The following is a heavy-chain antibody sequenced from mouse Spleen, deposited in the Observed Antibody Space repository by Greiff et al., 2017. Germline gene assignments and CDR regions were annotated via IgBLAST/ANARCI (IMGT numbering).Heavy chain of an antibody. V-gene: IGHV14-4*01. Sequence: VQLKQSGAELVRPGASVKLSCTASGFNIKDDYMHWVKQRPEQGLEWIGWIDPENGDTEYASKFQGKATITADTSSNTAYLQLSSLTSEDTAVYYCTTNYDGSYERAMDYWGQGTSVTVSS. CDR1: GFNIKDDY. CDR2: IDPENGDT. D-gene: IGHD1-1*01. CDR3: TTNYDGSYERAMDY. J-gene: IGHJ4*01.